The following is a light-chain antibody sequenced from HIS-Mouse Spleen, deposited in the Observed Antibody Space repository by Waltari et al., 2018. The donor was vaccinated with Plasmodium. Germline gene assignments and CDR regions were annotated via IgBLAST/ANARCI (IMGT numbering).Light chain of an antibody. V-gene: IGKV1-8*01. CDR3: QQYYSYPLT. J-gene: IGKJ4*01. Sequence: AIRMTQSPSSLSASTGDRVTITCRASQGISSYLAWYQQKPGQAPKLLIYAASTLQSGVPSRFSGSGSGTDFTLTISCLQSEDFATYYCQQYYSYPLTFGGGTK. CDR2: AAS. CDR1: QGISSY.